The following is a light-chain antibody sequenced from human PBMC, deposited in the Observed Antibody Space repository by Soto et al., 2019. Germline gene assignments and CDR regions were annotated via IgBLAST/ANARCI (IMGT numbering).Light chain of an antibody. CDR3: SSYTSSSTLALYV. CDR1: SSDVGGYNY. CDR2: DVS. V-gene: IGLV2-14*01. Sequence: QSVLTQPASVPGSPGQSITISCTGTSSDVGGYNYVSWYQQHPGKAPKLMIYDVSNRPSGVSNRFSGSKSGNTASLTISGLQAEDEADYYCSSYTSSSTLALYVFGTGTKVTVL. J-gene: IGLJ1*01.